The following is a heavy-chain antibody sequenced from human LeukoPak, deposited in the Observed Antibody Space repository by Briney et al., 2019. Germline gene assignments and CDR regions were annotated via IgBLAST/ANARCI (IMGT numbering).Heavy chain of an antibody. J-gene: IGHJ4*02. Sequence: GGSLRLSCAASGFTFSDAWMTWVRQAPGKGLEWVGRIKSITDGGATDYAAPVKGRFSISRDDSENTLYLQMNSLKSEDTAIYYCTTHYYDSSGDDYWGQGTLVTVSS. V-gene: IGHV3-15*01. CDR3: TTHYYDSSGDDY. CDR2: IKSITDGGAT. CDR1: GFTFSDAW. D-gene: IGHD3-22*01.